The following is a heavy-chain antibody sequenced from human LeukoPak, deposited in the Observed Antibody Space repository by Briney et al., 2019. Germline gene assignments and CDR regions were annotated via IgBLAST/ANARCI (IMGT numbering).Heavy chain of an antibody. D-gene: IGHD1-26*01. J-gene: IGHJ4*02. CDR3: ARGRALFRKVGASSTDY. CDR2: INHSGST. V-gene: IGHV4-34*01. CDR1: GGSFSGYY. Sequence: PSETLSLTCAVYGGSFSGYYWSWIRQPPGKGLEWIGEINHSGSTNYNPSLKSRVTISVDTSKNQFSLKLSSVTAADTAVYYCARGRALFRKVGASSTDYWGQGTLVTVSP.